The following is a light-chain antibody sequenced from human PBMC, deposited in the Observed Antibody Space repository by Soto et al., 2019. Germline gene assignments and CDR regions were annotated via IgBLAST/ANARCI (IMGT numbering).Light chain of an antibody. CDR3: SSYTSNSHVV. CDR2: EVS. V-gene: IGLV2-14*01. CDR1: SSDVGGYNY. J-gene: IGLJ2*01. Sequence: QSALTQPASVSVSPGQSITISCTGTSSDVGGYNYVSWYQHHPGKAPKLMIYEVSNRPSGVSNRFSGSKSGNTASLTISGLQAEDEADYYCSSYTSNSHVVFGGGTKLTVL.